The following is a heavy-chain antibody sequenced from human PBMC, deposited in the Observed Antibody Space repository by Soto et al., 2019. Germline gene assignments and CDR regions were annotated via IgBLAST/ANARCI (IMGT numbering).Heavy chain of an antibody. CDR1: GFTFSSYA. V-gene: IGHV3-23*01. CDR2: ISGSGGST. J-gene: IGHJ4*02. D-gene: IGHD3-9*01. Sequence: GGSLRLSCAASGFTFSSYAMSWVRQAPGKGLEWVSAISGSGGSTYYADSVKGRFTISRDNSKNTLYLQMNSLRAEDTAVYYCAKTYPDYDILTGYFGYWGQGTLVTVSS. CDR3: AKTYPDYDILTGYFGY.